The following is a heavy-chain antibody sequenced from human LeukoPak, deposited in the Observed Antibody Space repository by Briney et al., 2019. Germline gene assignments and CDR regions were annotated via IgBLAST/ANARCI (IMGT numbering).Heavy chain of an antibody. CDR1: GFSVGTNY. V-gene: IGHV3-53*01. J-gene: IGHJ4*02. Sequence: GGSLRLSCAASGFSVGTNYMSWVRQAPGKGLEWVSVIYSGGTTYYAESVKGRFTISRDNSKNTLYLQMNSLRAEDTAVYYCARAYRVGELFYSFDYWGQGTLVTVSS. CDR2: IYSGGTT. CDR3: ARAYRVGELFYSFDY. D-gene: IGHD3-10*01.